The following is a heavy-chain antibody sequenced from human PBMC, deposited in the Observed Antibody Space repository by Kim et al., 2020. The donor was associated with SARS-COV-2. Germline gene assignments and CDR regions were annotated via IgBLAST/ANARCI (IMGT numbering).Heavy chain of an antibody. Sequence: SETLSLTCTVSGGSISSYYWSWIRQPPGKGLEWIGYIYYSGSTNYNPSLKSRVTISVDTSKNQFSLKLSSVTAADTAVYYCVRSGYYYYYYYMDVWGKGTTVTVSS. CDR2: IYYSGST. CDR3: VRSGYYYYYYYMDV. V-gene: IGHV4-59*08. J-gene: IGHJ6*03. D-gene: IGHD3-22*01. CDR1: GGSISSYY.